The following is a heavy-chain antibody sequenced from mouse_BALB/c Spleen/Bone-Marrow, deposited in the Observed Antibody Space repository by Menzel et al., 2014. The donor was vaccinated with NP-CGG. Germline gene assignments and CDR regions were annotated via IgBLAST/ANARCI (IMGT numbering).Heavy chain of an antibody. CDR3: ARSGDGPFAY. D-gene: IGHD2-3*01. Sequence: EVKLMESGAELVKPGASVKLSCTASGFNIKDNYIHWVEQRPEQGLEWIGRIDPANGITKYGPKFQGKTTITTDTSSNTAYLQLSSLTSEDTAVYYCARSGDGPFAYWGQGTLVTVSA. J-gene: IGHJ3*01. CDR2: IDPANGIT. V-gene: IGHV14-3*02. CDR1: GFNIKDNY.